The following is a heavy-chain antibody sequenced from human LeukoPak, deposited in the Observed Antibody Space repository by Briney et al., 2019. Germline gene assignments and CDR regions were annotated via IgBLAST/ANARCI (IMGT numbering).Heavy chain of an antibody. V-gene: IGHV3-74*03. CDR1: GFTFGTYW. CDR3: LRDRGYSTYDC. CDR2: VSSDASNT. D-gene: IGHD6-13*01. J-gene: IGHJ4*02. Sequence: GGSLRLSCAASGFTFGTYWMHWVRQAPGKGLVWVSGVSSDASNTKYAASVKGRFTISRDNAENTLYLQMSSLRAEDTAVYYCLRDRGYSTYDCWGQGTLVTVSS.